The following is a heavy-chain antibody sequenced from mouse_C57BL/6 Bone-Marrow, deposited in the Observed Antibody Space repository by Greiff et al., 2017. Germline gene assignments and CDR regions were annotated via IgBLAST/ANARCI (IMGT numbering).Heavy chain of an antibody. Sequence: QVQLQQSGAELARPGASVKLSCKASGYTFTSYGISWVKQRTGQGLEWIGEIYPRSGNTYYNEKFKGKATLTADKSSSTAYRELRSLTSEDSAVYFCARGDYYGSRGYWGQGTTLTVSS. CDR3: ARGDYYGSRGY. J-gene: IGHJ2*01. V-gene: IGHV1-81*01. CDR2: IYPRSGNT. D-gene: IGHD1-1*01. CDR1: GYTFTSYG.